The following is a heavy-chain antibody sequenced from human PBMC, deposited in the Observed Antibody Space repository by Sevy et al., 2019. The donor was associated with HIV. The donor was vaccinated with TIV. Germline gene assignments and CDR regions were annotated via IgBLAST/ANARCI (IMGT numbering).Heavy chain of an antibody. D-gene: IGHD5-12*01. Sequence: GGSLRLSCAAPGFTFSDYYMTWIRQAPGKGLEWVSYISSSGSTIYYADSVKGRFTISRENAKNSLYLQMNSLRAEDTAVYYCAREDMATTRGPFDYWGQGTLVTVSS. CDR2: ISSSGSTI. V-gene: IGHV3-11*01. CDR3: AREDMATTRGPFDY. J-gene: IGHJ4*02. CDR1: GFTFSDYY.